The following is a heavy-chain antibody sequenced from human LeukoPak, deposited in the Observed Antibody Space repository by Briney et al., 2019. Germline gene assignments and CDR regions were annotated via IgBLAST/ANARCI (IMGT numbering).Heavy chain of an antibody. CDR1: GGTFSSYA. D-gene: IGHD3-22*01. J-gene: IGHJ4*02. CDR2: IIPILGIA. Sequence: SVKVSCKASGGTFSSYAISWVRQAPGQGLEWMGRIIPILGIANYAQKFQGRVTITADKSTSTAYMELSSLRSEDTAVYYCARDIWAESGDSSGYFDYWGQGTLVTVSS. V-gene: IGHV1-69*04. CDR3: ARDIWAESGDSSGYFDY.